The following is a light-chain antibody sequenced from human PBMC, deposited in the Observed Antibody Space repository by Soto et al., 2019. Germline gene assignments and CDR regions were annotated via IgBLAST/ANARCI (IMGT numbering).Light chain of an antibody. CDR1: SSNIGTNT. Sequence: QSVLTQPPSASGTPGRRVTISCSGSSSNIGTNTVTWYQQLPGTAPKLLIYANDQRPSGVPDRFSGSKSGTSASLAISGLQSGDEADYFCAAWDASRSGPVFGGGTKVTVL. CDR2: AND. CDR3: AAWDASRSGPV. J-gene: IGLJ3*02. V-gene: IGLV1-44*01.